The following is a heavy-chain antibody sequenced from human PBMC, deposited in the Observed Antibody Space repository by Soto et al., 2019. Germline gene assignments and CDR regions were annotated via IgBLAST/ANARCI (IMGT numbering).Heavy chain of an antibody. CDR1: GFSLTETGMG. Sequence: ESGPTLVNPTQTLTLTCTFSGFSLTETGMGVGWIRQPPGKALEWLALIYWDDDKRYSPSLKRGLTISKDASKNQVVLTKTNVDAVDTATYYCAHRRSGYFDSWGQGTLVTAPQ. J-gene: IGHJ4*02. V-gene: IGHV2-5*02. CDR3: AHRRSGYFDS. CDR2: IYWDDDK.